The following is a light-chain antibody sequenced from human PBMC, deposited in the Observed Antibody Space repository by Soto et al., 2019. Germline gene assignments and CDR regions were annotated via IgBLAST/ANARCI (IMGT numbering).Light chain of an antibody. J-gene: IGLJ3*02. CDR3: QSYDSDSQGV. Sequence: QSVSDSPGKTVTISCTGSGGSIASNYVQWYQQRPGSAPTIVIFEDNQRPSGVPDRFSGSIDTSSNSASLTISGLKTEDEADYYCQSYDSDSQGVFGGGTKVTVL. V-gene: IGLV6-57*02. CDR1: GGSIASNY. CDR2: EDN.